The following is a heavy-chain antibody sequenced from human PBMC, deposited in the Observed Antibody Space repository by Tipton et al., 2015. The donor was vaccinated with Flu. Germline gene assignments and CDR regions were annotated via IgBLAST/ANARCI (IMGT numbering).Heavy chain of an antibody. CDR3: ARRDYSNYVSDPKSWFDP. CDR2: VSRTGST. V-gene: IGHV4-59*08. D-gene: IGHD4-11*01. Sequence: LRLSCEASGFTFNSYEMNWVRQAPGKGLEWVGTVSRTGSTIYNPSLKSRVTISIDTSKNQFSLNMRSVTAADMAVYYCARRDYSNYVSDPKSWFDPWGQGTLVTVSS. CDR1: GFTFNSYE. J-gene: IGHJ5*02.